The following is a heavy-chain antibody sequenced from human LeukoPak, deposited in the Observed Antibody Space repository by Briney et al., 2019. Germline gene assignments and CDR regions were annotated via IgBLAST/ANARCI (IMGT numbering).Heavy chain of an antibody. CDR1: GFTFSSYA. J-gene: IGHJ3*02. Sequence: PGGSLRLSCAASGFTFSSYAMHWVRQAPGKGLEWVAVISYDGSNKYYADSVKGRFTISRDNSKNTLYLQMNSLRAEDTAVYYCASPPTPIAVVPDAFDIWGQGTMVTVSS. CDR3: ASPPTPIAVVPDAFDI. CDR2: ISYDGSNK. V-gene: IGHV3-30*04. D-gene: IGHD6-19*01.